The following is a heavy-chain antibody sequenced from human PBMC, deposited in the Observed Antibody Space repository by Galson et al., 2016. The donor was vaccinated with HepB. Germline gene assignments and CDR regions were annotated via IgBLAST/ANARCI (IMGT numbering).Heavy chain of an antibody. V-gene: IGHV1-18*01. CDR3: ARNHSNTMDY. CDR1: GHTIASYG. Sequence: SVKVSCKASGHTIASYGVTWVRQAPGQGLEWMRWISPYNGYTSYAPSLQGRVTMTTDTSTNTAYMELRSLTYDDTALYYCARNHSNTMDYWGQGTLVTVSS. J-gene: IGHJ4*02. CDR2: ISPYNGYT. D-gene: IGHD2/OR15-2a*01.